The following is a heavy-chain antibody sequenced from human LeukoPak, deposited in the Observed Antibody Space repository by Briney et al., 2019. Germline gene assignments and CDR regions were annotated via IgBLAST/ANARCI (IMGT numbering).Heavy chain of an antibody. D-gene: IGHD3-3*01. CDR1: GGTFSSYA. CDR2: IIPIFGTA. Sequence: GASVKVSCKASGGTFSSYAISWVRQAPGQGLEWMGGIIPIFGTANYAQKFQGRVTITTDESTSTAYMELSSLRSEDTAVYYCESRSGHYILDYYYYMDVWGKGTTVTVSS. V-gene: IGHV1-69*05. J-gene: IGHJ6*03. CDR3: ESRSGHYILDYYYYMDV.